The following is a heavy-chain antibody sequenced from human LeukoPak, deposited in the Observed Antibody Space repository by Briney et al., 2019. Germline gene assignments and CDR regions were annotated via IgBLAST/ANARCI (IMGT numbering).Heavy chain of an antibody. V-gene: IGHV1-46*01. CDR3: ARDASYSSSWAEYFQH. CDR1: GYTFTSYY. CDR2: INPSGGST. J-gene: IGHJ1*01. Sequence: GASVKVSCKASGYTFTSYYMHWVRQPPGQGLEGMGIINPSGGSTSYAQKFQGRVTMTRDTSTSTVYMELSSLRSEDTAVYYCARDASYSSSWAEYFQHWGQGTLVTVSS. D-gene: IGHD6-13*01.